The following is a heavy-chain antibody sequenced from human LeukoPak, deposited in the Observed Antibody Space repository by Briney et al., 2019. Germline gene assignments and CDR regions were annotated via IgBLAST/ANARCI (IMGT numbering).Heavy chain of an antibody. CDR3: VRVPQRVPHNWFDP. CDR1: GYTFTGYY. V-gene: IGHV1-2*02. J-gene: IGHJ5*02. Sequence: GASVKVSCKASGYTFTGYYMHWVRQAPGQGLEWMGWINPNSGGTNYAQKFQGRVIMTWDTSISTAYMELSSLTSDDTAVYYCVRVPQRVPHNWFDPWGQGTLVTVSS. CDR2: INPNSGGT. D-gene: IGHD1-1*01.